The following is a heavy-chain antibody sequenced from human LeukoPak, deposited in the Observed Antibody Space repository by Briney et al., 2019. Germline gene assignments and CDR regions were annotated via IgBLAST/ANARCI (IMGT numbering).Heavy chain of an antibody. V-gene: IGHV4-59*01. J-gene: IGHJ5*02. CDR1: GGSISSYY. D-gene: IGHD4-17*01. Sequence: SETLSLTCTVSGGSISSYYWSWIRQPPGKGLEWIGNIYYSGSTNYNPSLKSRVTISVDTSKNQFSLKLSSVTAADTAVYYCARGDYGDYKGNWFDPWGQGTLVTVSS. CDR2: IYYSGST. CDR3: ARGDYGDYKGNWFDP.